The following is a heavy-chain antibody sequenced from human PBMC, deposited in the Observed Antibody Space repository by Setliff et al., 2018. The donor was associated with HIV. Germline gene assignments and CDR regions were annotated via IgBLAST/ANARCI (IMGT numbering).Heavy chain of an antibody. CDR3: ARVETTVTSRLDY. V-gene: IGHV4-38-2*01. CDR1: GFSISSGFF. Sequence: SETLSLTCAVSGFSISSGFFWGWVRQPPGKGLEWIGSIYQSGTTYYNPALKSRVTISVDTSMNQFSLRLTSVTAADTAVYFCARVETTVTSRLDYWGQGTLVTVSS. CDR2: IYQSGTT. D-gene: IGHD4-17*01. J-gene: IGHJ4*02.